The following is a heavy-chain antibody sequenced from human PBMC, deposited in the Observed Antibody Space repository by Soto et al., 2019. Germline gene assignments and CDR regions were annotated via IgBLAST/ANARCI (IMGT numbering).Heavy chain of an antibody. CDR1: GFTFSIFA. D-gene: IGHD7-27*01. CDR2: ISGSGGST. CDR3: AKEVSLGSTVDLGY. Sequence: PGGSLRLSCAASGFTFSIFAMSWVRDSPGKGLEWVSTISGSGGSTYYADAVKGRFTISRDNSMGTLYLQMKSLRVEDTAIYYCAKEVSLGSTVDLGYWGQGALVTVSS. V-gene: IGHV3-23*01. J-gene: IGHJ4*02.